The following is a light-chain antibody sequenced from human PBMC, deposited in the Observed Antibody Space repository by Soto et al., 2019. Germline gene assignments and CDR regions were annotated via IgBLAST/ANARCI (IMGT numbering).Light chain of an antibody. CDR1: TSDVGRYKF. V-gene: IGLV2-14*01. J-gene: IGLJ2*01. CDR3: SSSTDTDTLVI. Sequence: QSVLTQPASVSGSPGQSITISCTGTTSDVGRYKFVSWYQQHPGKAPKLLIYEVSNRPSGVSSRFSGSKSGNTASLTISGLQTEDEASYYCSSSTDTDTLVISGGGTKVTVL. CDR2: EVS.